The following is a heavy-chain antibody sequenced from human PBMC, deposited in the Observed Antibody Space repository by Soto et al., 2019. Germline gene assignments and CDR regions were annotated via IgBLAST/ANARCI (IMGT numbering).Heavy chain of an antibody. CDR2: IVVGSGNT. V-gene: IGHV1-58*02. CDR1: GFTFTSSA. J-gene: IGHJ4*02. CDR3: ARGGIAVAGPSYY. D-gene: IGHD6-19*01. Sequence: GASVKVSCKASGFTFTSSAMQWVRQARGQRLEWIGWIVVGSGNTNYAQKFQERVTITRDMSTSTAYMELSSLRSEDTAVYYCARGGIAVAGPSYYWGQGTLVTVSS.